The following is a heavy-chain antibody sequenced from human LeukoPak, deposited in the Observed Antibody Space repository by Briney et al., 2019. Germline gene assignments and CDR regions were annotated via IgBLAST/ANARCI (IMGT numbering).Heavy chain of an antibody. J-gene: IGHJ4*02. CDR2: INTNTGNP. Sequence: GASVKVSCKASGYTFTTYGISWVRQAPGQGLEWMGWINTNTGNPTYAQGFTGRFVFSLDTSVSTAYLQISSLKAEDTAVYYCARDLADFRGVISYWGQGTLVTVSS. D-gene: IGHD3-10*01. V-gene: IGHV7-4-1*02. CDR1: GYTFTTYG. CDR3: ARDLADFRGVISY.